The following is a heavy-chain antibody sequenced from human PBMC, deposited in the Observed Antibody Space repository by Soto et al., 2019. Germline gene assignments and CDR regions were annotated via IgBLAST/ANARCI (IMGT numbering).Heavy chain of an antibody. CDR3: ARASYDFWSGWRRAGYYYYMDV. D-gene: IGHD3-3*01. Sequence: ASVKVSCKASGYTFTGYYMHWVRQAPGQGLEWMGWINPNSGGTNYAQKFQGWVTMARDTSISTAYMELSRLRSDDTAVYYCARASYDFWSGWRRAGYYYYMDVWGKGTTVTVSS. J-gene: IGHJ6*03. CDR1: GYTFTGYY. CDR2: INPNSGGT. V-gene: IGHV1-2*04.